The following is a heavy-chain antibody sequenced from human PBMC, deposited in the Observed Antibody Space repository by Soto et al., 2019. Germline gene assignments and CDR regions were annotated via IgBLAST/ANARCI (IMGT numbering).Heavy chain of an antibody. CDR2: IYYSGST. CDR3: ARERDASLDY. V-gene: IGHV4-59*01. J-gene: IGHJ4*02. Sequence: PSETLSLTCTVSGGSISSYYWSWIRQPPGKGLEWIGYIYYSGSTNYNPSLKSRVAISVDTSKNQFSLKLSSVTAADTAVYYCARERDASLDYWGQGTLVTVS. CDR1: GGSISSYY. D-gene: IGHD3-16*01.